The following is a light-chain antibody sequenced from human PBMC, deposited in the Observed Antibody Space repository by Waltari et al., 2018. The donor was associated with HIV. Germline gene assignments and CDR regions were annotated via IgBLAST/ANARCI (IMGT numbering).Light chain of an antibody. CDR2: ASS. V-gene: IGKV3-20*01. Sequence: PGERATLSCRDSQSVRSAPLSWYQQRPGQTPRLLIYASSTRATDIPDRFSGSASGTDFTLTISSLEPEDFAVYYGQHYGSSPHITFGQGTKLEIK. CDR3: QHYGSSPHIT. CDR1: QSVRSAP. J-gene: IGKJ2*01.